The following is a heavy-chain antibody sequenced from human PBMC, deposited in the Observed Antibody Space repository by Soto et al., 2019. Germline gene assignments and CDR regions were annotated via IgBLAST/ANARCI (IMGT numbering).Heavy chain of an antibody. J-gene: IGHJ4*02. Sequence: SGGSLRLSCAASGFTFSSYAMSWVRQAPGKGLEWVSAISGSGGSTYYADSVKGRFTISRDNSKNTLYLQMNSLRAEDTAVYYCAKDYYDSSGYYEGYFDYWGQGTLVTVSS. CDR2: ISGSGGST. CDR3: AKDYYDSSGYYEGYFDY. CDR1: GFTFSSYA. V-gene: IGHV3-23*01. D-gene: IGHD3-22*01.